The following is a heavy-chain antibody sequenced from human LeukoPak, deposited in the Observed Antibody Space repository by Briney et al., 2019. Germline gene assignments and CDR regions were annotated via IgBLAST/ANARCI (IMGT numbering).Heavy chain of an antibody. CDR1: GFTFSSYA. V-gene: IGHV3-23*01. J-gene: IGHJ5*02. CDR3: AKDLYSSSWYGWFDP. D-gene: IGHD6-13*01. Sequence: GGSLRLSCAASGFTFSSYAMSWVRQAPGKGLEWVSVISGSGGSTYSADSVKGRFTISRDNSKNTLYLQMNRLRAEDTAVYHCAKDLYSSSWYGWFDPWGQGTLVTVSS. CDR2: ISGSGGST.